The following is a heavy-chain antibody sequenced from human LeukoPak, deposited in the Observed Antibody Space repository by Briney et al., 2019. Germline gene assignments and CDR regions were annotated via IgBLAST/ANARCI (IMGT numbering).Heavy chain of an antibody. J-gene: IGHJ1*01. CDR1: GGSISSGDYY. CDR2: IYYSGST. D-gene: IGHD6-19*01. Sequence: SQTLSLTCTVSGGSISSGDYYWSWIRQPPGKGLEWIGYIYYSGSTNYNPSLKSRVTISVDTSKNQFSLKLSSVTAADTAVYYCARDRVGSGWYTGYFQHWGQGTLVTVSS. CDR3: ARDRVGSGWYTGYFQH. V-gene: IGHV4-61*08.